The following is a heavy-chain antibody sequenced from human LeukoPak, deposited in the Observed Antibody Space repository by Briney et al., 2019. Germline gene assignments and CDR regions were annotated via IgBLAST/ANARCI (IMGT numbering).Heavy chain of an antibody. Sequence: ASVKVSCKASGYTFTGYYMDWVRQAPGQGLEWMGRINPNSGGTNYAQKFQGRVTMTRDTSISTAYMELSRLRSEDTAVYYCARETVGLTRVGGWGQGTLVTVSS. J-gene: IGHJ4*02. CDR2: INPNSGGT. D-gene: IGHD1-26*01. CDR3: ARETVGLTRVGG. CDR1: GYTFTGYY. V-gene: IGHV1-2*06.